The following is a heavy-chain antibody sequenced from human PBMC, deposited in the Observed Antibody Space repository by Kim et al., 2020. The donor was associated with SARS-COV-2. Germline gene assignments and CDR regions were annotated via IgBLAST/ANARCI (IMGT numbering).Heavy chain of an antibody. CDR3: ARDRYIVVVPAAHGGGYYYMDV. J-gene: IGHJ6*03. CDR1: GYTFTSYY. D-gene: IGHD2-2*01. Sequence: ASVKVSCKASGYTFTSYYMHWVRQAPGQGLEWMGIINPSGGSTSYAQKFQGRVTMTRDTSTSTVYMELSSLRSEDTAVYYCARDRYIVVVPAAHGGGYYYMDVWGKGTTVTVSS. V-gene: IGHV1-46*01. CDR2: INPSGGST.